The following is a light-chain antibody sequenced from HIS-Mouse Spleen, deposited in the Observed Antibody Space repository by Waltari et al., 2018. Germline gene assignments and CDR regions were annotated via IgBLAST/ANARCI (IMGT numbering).Light chain of an antibody. V-gene: IGLV2-14*03. CDR1: SSGVGGYTS. J-gene: IGLJ3*02. CDR2: DVS. CDR3: SSYTSSSTRV. Sequence: QSALTQPASVSGSPGQSITIPCTGTSSGVGGYTSVSWYQQHPGKAPKLMIYDVSNRPSGVSNRFSGSKSGNTASLTISGLQAEDEADYYCSSYTSSSTRVFGGGTKLTVL.